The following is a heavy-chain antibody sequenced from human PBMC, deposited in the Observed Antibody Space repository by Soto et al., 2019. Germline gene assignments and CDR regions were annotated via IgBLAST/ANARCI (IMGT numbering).Heavy chain of an antibody. CDR3: ARPSIAAAVHYYYYGMDV. CDR1: GFTFSSYA. J-gene: IGHJ6*02. Sequence: QPGGSLRLSCAASGFTFSSYAMSWVRQAPGKGLEWVSAISGSGGSTYYADSVKGRFTISRDNSKNTLYLQMNSLRAEDTAVYYCARPSIAAAVHYYYYGMDVWGQGTLVTVSS. D-gene: IGHD6-13*01. CDR2: ISGSGGST. V-gene: IGHV3-23*01.